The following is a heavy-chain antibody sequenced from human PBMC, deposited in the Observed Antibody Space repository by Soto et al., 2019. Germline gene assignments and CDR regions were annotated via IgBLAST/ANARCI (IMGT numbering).Heavy chain of an antibody. V-gene: IGHV4-59*01. J-gene: IGHJ4*02. CDR1: GDSISGYY. D-gene: IGHD2-15*01. CDR3: ARGSPALSATPDY. Sequence: SETLSLTCTVSGDSISGYYWIWIRQPPGKGLEWIGHIYSSGSTNYNPSLKSRVTMAVDTSNNQVSLKLSSVTGADTAVYYCARGSPALSATPDYWGQGTLVTVSS. CDR2: IYSSGST.